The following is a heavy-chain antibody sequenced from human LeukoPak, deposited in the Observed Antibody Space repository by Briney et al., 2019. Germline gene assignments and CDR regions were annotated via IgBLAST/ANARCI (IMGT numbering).Heavy chain of an antibody. CDR1: GFTFSSYW. CDR2: INTDGSST. V-gene: IGHV3-74*01. Sequence: GGSLRLSCAASGFTFSSYWIHWVRQAPGEGLVWVSRINTDGSSTSYADSVKGRFTISRDNAKNTLYLQMNSLRAEDTAVYYCARGQYLMDAFDVWGQGTMVTVSS. J-gene: IGHJ3*01. D-gene: IGHD2-2*02. CDR3: ARGQYLMDAFDV.